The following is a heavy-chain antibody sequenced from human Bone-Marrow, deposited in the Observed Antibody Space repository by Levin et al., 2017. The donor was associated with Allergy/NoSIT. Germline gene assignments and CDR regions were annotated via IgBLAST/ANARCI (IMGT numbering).Heavy chain of an antibody. J-gene: IGHJ4*02. V-gene: IGHV3-23*01. CDR1: GFTFSAYA. CDR2: ISGSGDDT. Sequence: GGSLRLSCVASGFTFSAYAMTWVRQAPGKGLEWVSGISGSGDDTYYADSVRGRFTISRDNSKNRLFLRVKSLRAEDTAVYYCAKGQTTTIFGVVTGLDNWGRGTLVTVSS. CDR3: AKGQTTTIFGVVTGLDN. D-gene: IGHD3-3*01.